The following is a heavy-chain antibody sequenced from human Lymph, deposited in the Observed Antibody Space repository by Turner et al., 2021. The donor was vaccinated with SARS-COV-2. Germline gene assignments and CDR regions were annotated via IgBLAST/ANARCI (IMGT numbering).Heavy chain of an antibody. D-gene: IGHD6-19*01. Sequence: QVQLQESGPGLVKPSETLSLTCTVSGGSISSYYWGWIRQPPGKGLEWIGYIHYSGSTNYNPSLKSRVTISVDTSKNQFSLKLNSVTAADTAVYYCARHGFSGWYGGGMDVWGQGTTVTVSS. CDR1: GGSISSYY. V-gene: IGHV4-59*08. CDR2: IHYSGST. CDR3: ARHGFSGWYGGGMDV. J-gene: IGHJ6*02.